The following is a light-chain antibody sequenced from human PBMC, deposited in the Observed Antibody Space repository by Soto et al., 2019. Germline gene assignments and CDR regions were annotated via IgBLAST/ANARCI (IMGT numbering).Light chain of an antibody. J-gene: IGLJ2*01. V-gene: IGLV1-47*01. CDR1: RSNIGSNY. CDR2: RNN. Sequence: HSVLTQPPSASGTPGQRVTISCSGGRSNIGSNYVFWYQQLPGTAPKLLIYRNNQRPSGVPDRFSGSKSGTSASLAISGLRSEDEADYYCATWDDSLTGLFGGGTKVTVL. CDR3: ATWDDSLTGL.